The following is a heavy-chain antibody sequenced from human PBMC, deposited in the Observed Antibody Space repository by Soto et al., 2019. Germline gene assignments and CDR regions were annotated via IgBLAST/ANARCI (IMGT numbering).Heavy chain of an antibody. Sequence: ASETLSLTCTVSGGSISSYYWSWIRQPAGKGLEWIGRIYTSGSTNYNPSLKSRVTMSVDTSKNQFSLKLSSVTAADTAVYYCARDRTRYCSGGSCYSYYYYGMDVWGQGTTVTVSS. D-gene: IGHD2-15*01. CDR3: ARDRTRYCSGGSCYSYYYYGMDV. V-gene: IGHV4-4*07. J-gene: IGHJ6*02. CDR1: GGSISSYY. CDR2: IYTSGST.